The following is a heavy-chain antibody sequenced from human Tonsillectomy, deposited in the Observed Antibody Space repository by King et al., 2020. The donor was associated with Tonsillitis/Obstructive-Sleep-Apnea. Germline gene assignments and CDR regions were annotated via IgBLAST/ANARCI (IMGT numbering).Heavy chain of an antibody. J-gene: IGHJ4*02. Sequence: QLQESGPGLVKPSQTLSLTCTVSGGSISSGGYYWSWIRQHPGKGLEWIGYIYYSGSTYYNPSLKSRVTISVDTSKNQFSLKMSSVTAADPAVYYCATLPGSYYDYVWGSYPKYYFDYWGQGTLVTVSS. D-gene: IGHD3-16*02. CDR3: ATLPGSYYDYVWGSYPKYYFDY. V-gene: IGHV4-31*03. CDR1: GGSISSGGYY. CDR2: IYYSGST.